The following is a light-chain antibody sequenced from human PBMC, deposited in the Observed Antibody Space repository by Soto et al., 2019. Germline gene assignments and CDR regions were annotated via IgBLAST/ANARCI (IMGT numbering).Light chain of an antibody. J-gene: IGKJ3*01. V-gene: IGKV3-20*01. CDR1: QSVSSNY. CDR3: QQYGSSSFT. Sequence: EIVWTESPGTLSLAPGERATLSCRASQSVSSNYLAWYQQKPGQAPRLLIYGASSRATGIPDRFSGSGSGTDFTLTISRLEPEDFAVYYCQQYGSSSFTFGPGTKVDIK. CDR2: GAS.